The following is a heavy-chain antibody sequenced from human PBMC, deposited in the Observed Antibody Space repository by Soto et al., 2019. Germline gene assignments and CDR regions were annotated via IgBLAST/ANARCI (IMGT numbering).Heavy chain of an antibody. D-gene: IGHD2-21*02. J-gene: IGHJ4*02. Sequence: QVQLVQSGAEVKKPGASVKVSCKASGYTFTSYGISWVRQAPGQGLEWMGWISAYNGNTNYAQKLQGRVTMTTDTSTSTAYMELRSLRSDDTAVYYCARDSVAYCGGDCYSPYPETVKYYFDYWGQGTLVTVSS. CDR1: GYTFTSYG. CDR3: ARDSVAYCGGDCYSPYPETVKYYFDY. CDR2: ISAYNGNT. V-gene: IGHV1-18*01.